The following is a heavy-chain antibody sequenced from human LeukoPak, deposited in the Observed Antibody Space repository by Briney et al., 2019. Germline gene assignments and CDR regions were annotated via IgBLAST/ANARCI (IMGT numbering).Heavy chain of an antibody. J-gene: IGHJ4*02. Sequence: SETLSLTCTVSGGSISSGSYYWIWIRQPAGKGLEWIGRLYISGSTDYNPSLKSRVTISVDTSKNQLSVRLSSVTAADTAVYYCARAIWFGEGHDYWGQGTLVTVSS. D-gene: IGHD3-10*01. V-gene: IGHV4-61*02. CDR2: LYISGST. CDR1: GGSISSGSYY. CDR3: ARAIWFGEGHDY.